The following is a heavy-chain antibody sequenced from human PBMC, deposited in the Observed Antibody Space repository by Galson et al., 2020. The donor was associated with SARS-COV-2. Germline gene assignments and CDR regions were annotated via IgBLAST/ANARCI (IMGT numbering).Heavy chain of an antibody. V-gene: IGHV3-30*03. D-gene: IGHD3-9*01. CDR2: ISYDGSNK. CDR3: AREGILTGHDAFDI. Sequence: GESLKISCAASGFTVSSSYISWVRQAPGKGLEWVAVISYDGSNKYYADSVKGRFTISRDNSKNTLYLQMNSLRAEDTAVYYCAREGILTGHDAFDIWGQGTMVTVSS. CDR1: GFTVSSSY. J-gene: IGHJ3*02.